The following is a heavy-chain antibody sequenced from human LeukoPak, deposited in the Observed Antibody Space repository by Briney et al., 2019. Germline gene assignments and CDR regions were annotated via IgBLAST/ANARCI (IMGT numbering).Heavy chain of an antibody. CDR1: GFTFSHYG. Sequence: PGGSLRLSCAASGFTFSHYGMHWVRQAPGKGLEWVTFIRFDGSNKYYTDSAKGRFTISRDNSKNTLYLQMNSLRPEDTAMYYCAKETPLPGDWNDVGPYFDCWGQGTLVTVSS. CDR3: AKETPLPGDWNDVGPYFDC. J-gene: IGHJ4*02. D-gene: IGHD1-1*01. CDR2: IRFDGSNK. V-gene: IGHV3-30*02.